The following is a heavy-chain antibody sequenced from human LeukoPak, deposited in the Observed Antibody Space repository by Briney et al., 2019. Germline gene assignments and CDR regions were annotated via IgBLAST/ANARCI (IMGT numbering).Heavy chain of an antibody. CDR3: ANFEGSSQAFHI. J-gene: IGHJ3*01. D-gene: IGHD6-13*01. CDR2: ISYDGSNK. CDR1: GFTFSSYG. Sequence: GGSLRLSCAASGFTFSSYGMHWVRQAPGKGLEWVAVISYDGSNKYYADSVKGRFSVYRDNSNYTLYLQMNSVRAEDTAVYHCANFEGSSQAFHIWGQGTMVTVSS. V-gene: IGHV3-30*18.